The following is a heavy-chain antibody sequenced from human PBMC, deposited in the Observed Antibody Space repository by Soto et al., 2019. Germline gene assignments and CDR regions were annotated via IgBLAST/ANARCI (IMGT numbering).Heavy chain of an antibody. J-gene: IGHJ6*03. CDR2: ISSSGSTI. V-gene: IGHV3-11*01. CDR3: ARGRAESRFEGYYYYYMDV. CDR1: GFTFSDYY. D-gene: IGHD3-10*01. Sequence: QVQLVESGGGLVKPGGSLRLSCAASGFTFSDYYMSWIRQAPGKGLEWVSYISSSGSTIYYADSVKGRFTISRDNAKNPLYLQMHSLRAEDKAVYYCARGRAESRFEGYYYYYMDVWGKGTTVTVSS.